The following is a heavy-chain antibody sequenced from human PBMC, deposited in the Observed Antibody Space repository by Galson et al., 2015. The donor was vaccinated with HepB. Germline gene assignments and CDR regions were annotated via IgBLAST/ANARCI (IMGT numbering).Heavy chain of an antibody. CDR3: AKGSVATTFDY. V-gene: IGHV3-30*18. J-gene: IGHJ4*02. CDR1: RFPFRSSG. CDR2: ISYDGSNN. D-gene: IGHD5-12*01. Sequence: SLRLSCAASRFPFRSSGMRWVRQAPGKVLEWVAVISYDGSNNYYADSVKSQFTISRDNSKNTLYLQRNSLRAEDRAVYYCAKGSVATTFDYWGQGTLVTVTS.